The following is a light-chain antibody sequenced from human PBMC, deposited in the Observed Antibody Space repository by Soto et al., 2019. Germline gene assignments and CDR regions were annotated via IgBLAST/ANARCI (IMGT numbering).Light chain of an antibody. Sequence: DIPLTQSPSFLSASVGDRVTITCRASQGISSFLAWYQQKPGKAPKLLIYTASTFQSGVPSRFSGSGSGTEFTLTISSLQPEDFATYYCQQLNSFPITFGQGTRLEIK. V-gene: IGKV1-9*01. J-gene: IGKJ5*01. CDR1: QGISSF. CDR3: QQLNSFPIT. CDR2: TAS.